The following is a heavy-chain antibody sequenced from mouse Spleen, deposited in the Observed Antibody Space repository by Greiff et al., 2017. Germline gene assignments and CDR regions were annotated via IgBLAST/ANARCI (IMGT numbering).Heavy chain of an antibody. CDR3: ARDIYYYGSSGYFDY. Sequence: VKLMESGPGLVQPSQSLSITCTVSGFSLTSYGVHWVRQSPGKGLEWLGVIWSGGSTDYNAAFISRLSISKDNSKSQVFFKMNSLQADDTAIYYCARDIYYYGSSGYFDYWGQGTTLTVSS. J-gene: IGHJ2*01. CDR2: IWSGGST. CDR1: GFSLTSYG. D-gene: IGHD1-1*01. V-gene: IGHV2-2*01.